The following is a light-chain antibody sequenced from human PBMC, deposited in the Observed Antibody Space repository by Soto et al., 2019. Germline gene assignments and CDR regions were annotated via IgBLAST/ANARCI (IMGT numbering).Light chain of an antibody. CDR3: QKYGNSPIN. CDR2: DGF. Sequence: PGERATLSCGASQSVSSSRLAWYQQKPALAPRLLIYDGFLRATGIPDRFSGSGSGTDFTLTISRLEPEDFAVYYCQKYGNSPINCGQGTRRAIK. J-gene: IGKJ5*01. CDR1: QSVSSSR. V-gene: IGKV3D-20*01.